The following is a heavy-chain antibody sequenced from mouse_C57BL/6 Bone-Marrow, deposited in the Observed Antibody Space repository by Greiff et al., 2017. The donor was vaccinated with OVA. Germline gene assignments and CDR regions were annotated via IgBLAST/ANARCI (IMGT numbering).Heavy chain of an antibody. CDR3: ECYGNYVGFDY. D-gene: IGHD2-1*01. Sequence: EVQLQQSGPELVKPGASVKISCKASGYSFTGYYMNWVKQSPEQSLEWIGEINPSTGGTTYNQKFKGKATLTVDKSSSTAYMHLKSLTSEDSAVYYGECYGNYVGFDYWDRGTTLTVTS. CDR2: INPSTGGT. J-gene: IGHJ2*01. V-gene: IGHV1-42*01. CDR1: GYSFTGYY.